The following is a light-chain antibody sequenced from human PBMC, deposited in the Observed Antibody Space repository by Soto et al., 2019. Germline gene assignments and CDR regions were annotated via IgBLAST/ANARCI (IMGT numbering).Light chain of an antibody. CDR3: EQHFSTPYT. CDR2: WAS. J-gene: IGKJ2*01. Sequence: DFVLTQSPYSLAVSLGERATINCKSSRSVLYSSNNKKYLDWYQQQPGQPPKLLISWASTREAGFPDRFSGSGSGTDFTLSISGLQPEDVAVYYCEQHFSTPYTFGQGTKLEIK. CDR1: RSVLYSSNNKKY. V-gene: IGKV4-1*01.